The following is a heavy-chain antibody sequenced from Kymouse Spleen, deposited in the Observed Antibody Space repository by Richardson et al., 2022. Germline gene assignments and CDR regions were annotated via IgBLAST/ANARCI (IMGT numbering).Heavy chain of an antibody. J-gene: IGHJ6*02. Sequence: EVQLVESGGGLVQPGRSLRLSCAASGFTFDDYAMHWVRQAPGKGLEWVSGISWNSGSIGYADSVKGRFTISRDNAKNSLYLQMNSLRAEDTALYYCAKEGATSYYYYGMDVWGQGTTVTVSS. CDR3: AKEGATSYYYYGMDV. CDR1: GFTFDDYA. CDR2: ISWNSGSI. D-gene: IGHD1-26*01. V-gene: IGHV3-9*01.